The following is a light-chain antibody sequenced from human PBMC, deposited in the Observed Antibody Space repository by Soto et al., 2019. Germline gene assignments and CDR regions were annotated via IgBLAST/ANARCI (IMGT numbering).Light chain of an antibody. CDR1: QSLLYSNGKNY. CDR2: FGS. Sequence: DIVMTQPPVSLPVTPGEPASISCRSSQSLLYSNGKNYLNWYLQKPGQSPQLLIYFGSTRASGVPARFSGSGSGTDFTLKISRVEAEDVGVYYCLQARQTPPTFGQGTRLEMK. V-gene: IGKV2-28*01. J-gene: IGKJ5*01. CDR3: LQARQTPPT.